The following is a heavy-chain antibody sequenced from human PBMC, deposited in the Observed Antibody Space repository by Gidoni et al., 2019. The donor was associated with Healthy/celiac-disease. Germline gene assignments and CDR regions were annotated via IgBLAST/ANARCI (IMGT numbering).Heavy chain of an antibody. CDR3: AKDLGSRNYYYGMDV. CDR2: ISWNSGSI. V-gene: IGHV3-9*01. CDR1: GFTFDDYA. D-gene: IGHD2-2*01. J-gene: IGHJ6*02. Sequence: EVQLVESGGGLVQPGMSLRLSCAASGFTFDDYAMHWVRQAPGKGLEWVSGISWNSGSIGYADSVKGRFTISRDNAKNSLYLQMNSLRAEDTALYYCAKDLGSRNYYYGMDVWGQGTTVTVSS.